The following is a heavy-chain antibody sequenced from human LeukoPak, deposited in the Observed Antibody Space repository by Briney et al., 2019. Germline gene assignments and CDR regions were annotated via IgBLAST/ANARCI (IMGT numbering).Heavy chain of an antibody. CDR3: ARVAQQLVRGWFDH. CDR1: GYTFTGYY. Sequence: ASVKVSCKASGYTFTGYYMHWVRQAPGQGLEWMGWINPNSGGTNYAQKFQGRVTMTRDTSISTAYMELSRLRSDDTAVYYCARVAQQLVRGWFDHWGQGTLVTVSS. V-gene: IGHV1-2*02. D-gene: IGHD6-13*01. J-gene: IGHJ5*02. CDR2: INPNSGGT.